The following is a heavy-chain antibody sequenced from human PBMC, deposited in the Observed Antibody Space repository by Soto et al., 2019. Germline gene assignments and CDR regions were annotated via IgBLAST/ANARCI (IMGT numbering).Heavy chain of an antibody. Sequence: GEAPKSSGEGSGWSLTRYWRGSERQMTRKGLEWMGIIYPGDSDTRYSPAFQGQGTNSADKSIRTAYLQWSSLKASDTAMYYCARAGCRNGCNYQWIYSGMDVWGHGTTVPVSS. J-gene: IGHJ6*02. CDR2: IYPGDSDT. CDR1: GWSLTRYW. D-gene: IGHD1-7*01. V-gene: IGHV5-51*01. CDR3: ARAGCRNGCNYQWIYSGMDV.